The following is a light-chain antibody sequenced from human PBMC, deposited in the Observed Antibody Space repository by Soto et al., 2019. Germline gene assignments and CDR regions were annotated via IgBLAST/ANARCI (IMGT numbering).Light chain of an antibody. CDR3: QHYGSSPRV. CDR1: QSISRNY. Sequence: EIVLTQSPGTLSLSPGERATLSCRASQSISRNYLGWYQQNVGQAPRLLIYGASNRATGIPGRFSGSASGTDFTLTISILEPEDFAVYYCQHYGSSPRVFGGGTKVEIK. CDR2: GAS. V-gene: IGKV3-20*01. J-gene: IGKJ4*01.